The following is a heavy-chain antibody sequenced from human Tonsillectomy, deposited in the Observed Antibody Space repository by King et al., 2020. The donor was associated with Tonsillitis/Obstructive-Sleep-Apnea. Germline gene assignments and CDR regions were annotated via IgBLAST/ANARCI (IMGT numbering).Heavy chain of an antibody. CDR3: ARDRAGDKALSEDDAFDI. CDR1: GGTFSSYA. CDR2: IIPIFGTA. D-gene: IGHD7-27*01. Sequence: VQLVQSGAEVKKPGSSVKVSCKASGGTFSSYAISWGRQAPGQGLEWMGGIIPIFGTANYAQKFQCRVTITADKSTSTAYMELGSLRSEDTAVYYCARDRAGDKALSEDDAFDIWGQGTMVTVSS. J-gene: IGHJ3*02. V-gene: IGHV1-69*14.